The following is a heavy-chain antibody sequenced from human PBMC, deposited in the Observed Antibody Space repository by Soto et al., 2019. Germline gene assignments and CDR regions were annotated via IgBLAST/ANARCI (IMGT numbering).Heavy chain of an antibody. J-gene: IGHJ6*03. CDR1: GFTVSSNY. Sequence: EVQLVESGGGLVQPGGSLRLSCAASGFTVSSNYMSWVRQAPGKGLEWVSVIYSGGSTYYADSVKGGFTISRHNSKKKLYLQMNSLRAEDTAVYYCQKFNDRDYYYYMDVWGKGTTVTVSS. V-gene: IGHV3-53*04. D-gene: IGHD1-1*01. CDR2: IYSGGST. CDR3: QKFNDRDYYYYMDV.